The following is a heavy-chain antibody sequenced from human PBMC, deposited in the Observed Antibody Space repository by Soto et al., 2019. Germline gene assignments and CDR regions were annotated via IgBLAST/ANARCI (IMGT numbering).Heavy chain of an antibody. Sequence: GGSLRLSCAASGSTFSSYAMSWVRQAPGRGLEWVSAISGSGGSTYYADSVKGRFTISRDNSKNTLYLQMNSLRAEDTAVYYCAKGYCSGGSCDYYYYMDVWGKGTTVTVSS. D-gene: IGHD2-15*01. CDR1: GSTFSSYA. CDR2: ISGSGGST. V-gene: IGHV3-23*01. CDR3: AKGYCSGGSCDYYYYMDV. J-gene: IGHJ6*03.